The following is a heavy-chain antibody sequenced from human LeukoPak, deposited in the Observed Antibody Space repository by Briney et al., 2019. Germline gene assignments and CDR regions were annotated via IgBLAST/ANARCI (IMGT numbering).Heavy chain of an antibody. V-gene: IGHV3-23*01. CDR3: AKPQTSSGWSRAEYFQH. CDR2: ISGSGGST. Sequence: PGGSLRLSCAASGFTFSSYAMSWVRQAPGKGLEWVSAISGSGGSTYYADSVKGRFTISRDNSKNTLYLQMNSLRAEDTAVYYCAKPQTSSGWSRAEYFQHWGQGTLVTVSS. D-gene: IGHD6-19*01. CDR1: GFTFSSYA. J-gene: IGHJ1*01.